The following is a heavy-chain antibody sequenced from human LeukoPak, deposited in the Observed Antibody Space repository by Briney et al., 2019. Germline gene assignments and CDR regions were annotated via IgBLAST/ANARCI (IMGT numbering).Heavy chain of an antibody. Sequence: ASVKVSCKASGHTFTSYYMHLVRQAPGQGLEWMGIINPSGGSTSYAQKFQGRVTMTRDTSTSTVYMELSSLRSEDTAVYYCASGYCSSTSCYPRQFDYWGQGTLVTVSS. V-gene: IGHV1-46*03. CDR3: ASGYCSSTSCYPRQFDY. CDR2: INPSGGST. CDR1: GHTFTSYY. D-gene: IGHD2-2*01. J-gene: IGHJ4*02.